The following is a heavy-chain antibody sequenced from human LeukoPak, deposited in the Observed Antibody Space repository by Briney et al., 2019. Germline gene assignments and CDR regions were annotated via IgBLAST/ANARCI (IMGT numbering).Heavy chain of an antibody. V-gene: IGHV3-11*01. CDR1: GFTFSDYY. CDR3: AKVEELRFLEWPYYFDY. J-gene: IGHJ4*02. CDR2: ISSSGSII. D-gene: IGHD3-3*01. Sequence: PGGSLRLSCAASGFTFSDYYMSWIRQAPGKGLEWVSYISSSGSIIYYADSVKGRFTISRDNAKNSLYLQMNSLRAEDTAVYYCAKVEELRFLEWPYYFDYWGQGTLVTVSS.